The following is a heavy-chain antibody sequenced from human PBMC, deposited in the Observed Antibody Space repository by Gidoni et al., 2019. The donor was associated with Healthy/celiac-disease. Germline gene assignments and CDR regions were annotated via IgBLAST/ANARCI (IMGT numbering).Heavy chain of an antibody. J-gene: IGHJ3*02. Sequence: QVQLVQSGAEVKKPGSSVKVSCKASGGTFSSYAISWVRQAPGQGLEWMGGIIPIFGTANDAQKFQGRVTITADESTSTAYMELSSLRSEDTAVYYCARDRSIVGATRGAFDIWGQGTMVTVSS. V-gene: IGHV1-69*01. CDR3: ARDRSIVGATRGAFDI. CDR1: GGTFSSYA. D-gene: IGHD1-26*01. CDR2: IIPIFGTA.